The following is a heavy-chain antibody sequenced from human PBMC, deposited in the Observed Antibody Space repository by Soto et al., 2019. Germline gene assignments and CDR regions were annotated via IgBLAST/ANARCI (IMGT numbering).Heavy chain of an antibody. D-gene: IGHD3-10*01. CDR1: GGSISSSSYY. V-gene: IGHV4-39*01. J-gene: IGHJ5*02. CDR3: ARHRPPGTIGFGESYTWFDP. Sequence: QLQESGPGLVKPSETLSLTCTVSGGSISSSSYYWGWIRQPPGKGLEWIGSIYYSGSTYYNPSLKSRVTISVATSKNQFSRKLSSVTAADTAVYYCARHRPPGTIGFGESYTWFDPWGQGTLVTVSS. CDR2: IYYSGST.